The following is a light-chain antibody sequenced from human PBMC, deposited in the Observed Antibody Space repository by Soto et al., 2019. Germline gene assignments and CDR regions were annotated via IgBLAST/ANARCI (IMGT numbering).Light chain of an antibody. Sequence: LSQPASVPGSPGQSITISCTGTTSDVGRYNYVSWYQQHPGKAPKLIIYDVSNRPSGVSNRFSGSKSGNTASLTISGLQAEDEADYYCNSYTSSSTYVFGTGTKVTVL. J-gene: IGLJ1*01. CDR1: TSDVGRYNY. CDR2: DVS. CDR3: NSYTSSSTYV. V-gene: IGLV2-14*01.